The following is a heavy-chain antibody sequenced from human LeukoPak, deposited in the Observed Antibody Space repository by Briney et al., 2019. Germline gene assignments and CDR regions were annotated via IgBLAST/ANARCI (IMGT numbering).Heavy chain of an antibody. CDR1: GFTFDYYG. Sequence: PGGSLRLSCAASGFTFDYYGMTWVRQAPGKGLEWVSGINWNGAGTDYADSVKGRFTISRDNAKNSLYLQMNSLRVEDTALYYCARDRYYDNSELFDYWGQGTLVTVSS. CDR2: INWNGAGT. D-gene: IGHD3-22*01. J-gene: IGHJ4*02. V-gene: IGHV3-20*04. CDR3: ARDRYYDNSELFDY.